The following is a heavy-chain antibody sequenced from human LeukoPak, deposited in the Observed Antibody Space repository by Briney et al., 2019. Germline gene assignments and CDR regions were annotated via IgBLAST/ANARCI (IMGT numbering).Heavy chain of an antibody. CDR3: ARDPTPGFRFRAYFDY. CDR2: ISSSGSSI. V-gene: IGHV3-11*04. D-gene: IGHD3-10*01. J-gene: IGHJ4*02. CDR1: GFTFSDYC. Sequence: GGSLRLSCAASGFTFSDYCMTWIRQAPGKGLEWVSYISSSGSSIYYADSVKGRFTISRDNAKNSLYLQMNSLRAEDTAVYYCARDPTPGFRFRAYFDYWGQGTLVAVSS.